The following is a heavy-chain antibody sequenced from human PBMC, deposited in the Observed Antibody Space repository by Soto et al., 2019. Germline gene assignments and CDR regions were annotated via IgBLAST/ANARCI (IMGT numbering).Heavy chain of an antibody. CDR3: QAVAGKISYYYYYGMDV. D-gene: IGHD6-13*01. V-gene: IGHV3-74*01. CDR2: INSDGSST. J-gene: IGHJ6*02. Sequence: GGSLRLSCAASGFTFDDYAMHWVRQAPGKGLVWVSRINSDGSSTSYADSVKGRFTISRDNAKNTLYLQMNSLRAEDTAVYYCQAVAGKISYYYYYGMDVWGQGTTVTVSS. CDR1: GFTFDDYA.